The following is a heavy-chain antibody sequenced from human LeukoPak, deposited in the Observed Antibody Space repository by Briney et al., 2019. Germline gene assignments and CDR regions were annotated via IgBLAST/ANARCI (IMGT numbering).Heavy chain of an antibody. V-gene: IGHV3-30*04. J-gene: IGHJ3*02. CDR1: GFTFTRYA. CDR2: ISYDGSSK. CDR3: ARDALGSVDAFDI. D-gene: IGHD3-10*01. Sequence: GGSLRLSCAASGFTFTRYAMHWVRQARGKGLEWVALISYDGSSKYYADSVKGRFTISRDNSKNTLYVQMNSLRPEDTAVYYCARDALGSVDAFDIWGQGTMVTFSS.